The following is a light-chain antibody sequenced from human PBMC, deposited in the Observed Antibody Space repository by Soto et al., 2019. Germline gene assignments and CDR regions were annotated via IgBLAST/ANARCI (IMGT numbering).Light chain of an antibody. J-gene: IGKJ1*01. CDR3: QQYETFWT. Sequence: IQMTQSPSTLSASIGDRVTITCRASESIRTWLAWYQHKPGKAPKFLIYDASSLESGVPSRFSGSGSGTEFTLTISNLQPDDFATYYCQQYETFWTFGQGTKVDI. CDR2: DAS. CDR1: ESIRTW. V-gene: IGKV1-5*01.